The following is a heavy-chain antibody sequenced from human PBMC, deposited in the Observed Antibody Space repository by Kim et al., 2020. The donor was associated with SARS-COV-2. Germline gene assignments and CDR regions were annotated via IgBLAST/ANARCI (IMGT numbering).Heavy chain of an antibody. J-gene: IGHJ5*02. Sequence: SPSLKSRVTISVDTSKNQFSLKLSSVTAADTAVYYCARGVRVRGAGWFDPWGQGTLVTVSS. V-gene: IGHV4-39*01. D-gene: IGHD3-10*01. CDR3: ARGVRVRGAGWFDP.